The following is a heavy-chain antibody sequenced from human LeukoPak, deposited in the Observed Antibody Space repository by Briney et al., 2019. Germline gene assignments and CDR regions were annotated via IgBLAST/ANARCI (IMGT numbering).Heavy chain of an antibody. V-gene: IGHV3-23*01. Sequence: GGSLRLSCAASGFTFSSHGMNWVRQAPGKGLEWVSGITGGGTTYYADSVKGRVTISRDSSKNTLYLQMNSLRAEDTAVYYCAKDRCSNGVGCYYYYMDVWGKGTTVTISS. D-gene: IGHD2-8*01. CDR1: GFTFSSHG. J-gene: IGHJ6*03. CDR2: ITGGGTT. CDR3: AKDRCSNGVGCYYYYMDV.